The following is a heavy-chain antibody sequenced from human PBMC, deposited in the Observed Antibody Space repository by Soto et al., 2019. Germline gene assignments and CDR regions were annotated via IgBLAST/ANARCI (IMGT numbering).Heavy chain of an antibody. V-gene: IGHV3-23*01. J-gene: IGHJ4*02. CDR2: ISSRGSST. CDR1: GVTFSRYT. D-gene: IGHD3-22*01. CDR3: ARGDSSGRSN. Sequence: SGVTFSRYTMSWVRQAQRKGLEWVSPISSRGSSTYSADSVKGRFTISRDNSKNTLYLQMNSLRAEDTAVYYCARGDSSGRSNWGQGTLVTVSS.